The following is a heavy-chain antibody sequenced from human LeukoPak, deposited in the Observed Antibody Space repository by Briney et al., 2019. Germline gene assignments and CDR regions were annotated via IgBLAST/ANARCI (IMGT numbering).Heavy chain of an antibody. V-gene: IGHV4-59*01. CDR3: ARVKSYDFWSGYPYYFDY. CDR2: IYYSGST. J-gene: IGHJ4*02. Sequence: SETLSLTCTVSGGSICSYYWSWIRQPPGKGLEWIGYIYYSGSTNYNPSLKSRVTISVDTSKNQFSLKLSSVTAADTAVYYCARVKSYDFWSGYPYYFDYWGQGTLVTVSS. D-gene: IGHD3-3*01. CDR1: GGSICSYY.